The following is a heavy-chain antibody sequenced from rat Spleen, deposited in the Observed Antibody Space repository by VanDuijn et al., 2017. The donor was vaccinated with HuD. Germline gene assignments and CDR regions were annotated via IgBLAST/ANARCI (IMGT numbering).Heavy chain of an antibody. V-gene: IGHV2-4*01. Sequence: QVQLKESGPGLVQPSQTLSLTCTVSGFSLTSYHVSWVCQPPGEGLEWMGGIWGDGTTDYNSALKSRLSISWDTYKSQVFLKMNSLQTEDTATYYCAREGKLGVRGYYFDYWGQGVMVTVSS. D-gene: IGHD5-1*01. CDR3: AREGKLGVRGYYFDY. CDR1: GFSLTSYH. CDR2: IWGDGTT. J-gene: IGHJ2*01.